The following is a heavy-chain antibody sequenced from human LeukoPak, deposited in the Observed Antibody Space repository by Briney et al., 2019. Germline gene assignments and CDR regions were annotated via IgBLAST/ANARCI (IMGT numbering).Heavy chain of an antibody. CDR1: GFTFSSYN. CDR2: IIGSGRTT. Sequence: GGSLRLSCAASGFTFSSYNMNWVRQAPGKGLEWVSGIIGSGRTTFYADSVKGRFTISRDNSKNTLYLQMNSLRAEDTAIYYCAKKEGDTYFSWYMDVWGKGTTVTVSS. CDR3: AKKEGDTYFSWYMDV. V-gene: IGHV3-23*01. D-gene: IGHD2-21*01. J-gene: IGHJ6*03.